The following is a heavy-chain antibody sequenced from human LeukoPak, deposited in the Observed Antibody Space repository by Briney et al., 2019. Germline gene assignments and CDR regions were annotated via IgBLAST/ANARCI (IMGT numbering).Heavy chain of an antibody. Sequence: PGGSLRLSCAASGFTFSSYDMNWVRQAPGKGLERVSYISSSGSTIYYADSVKGRFTISRDNAKNSLYLQMSSLRAEDTAVYYCTRESYYFDYWGQGTLVTVSS. J-gene: IGHJ4*02. CDR2: ISSSGSTI. CDR1: GFTFSSYD. CDR3: TRESYYFDY. V-gene: IGHV3-48*03.